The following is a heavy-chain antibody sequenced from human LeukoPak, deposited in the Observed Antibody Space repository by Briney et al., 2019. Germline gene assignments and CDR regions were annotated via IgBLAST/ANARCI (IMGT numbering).Heavy chain of an antibody. Sequence: PSETLSLTCTVSGYSISSGYYWGWIRQPPGKGLEWIGSIYHSGSTYYNPSLKSRVTISVDTSKNQFSLKLSSVTAADTAVYYCARVMIMIDRNYYYYYMDVWGKGTTVTVSS. CDR3: ARVMIMIDRNYYYYYMDV. J-gene: IGHJ6*03. CDR1: GYSISSGYY. V-gene: IGHV4-38-2*02. CDR2: IYHSGST. D-gene: IGHD3-16*01.